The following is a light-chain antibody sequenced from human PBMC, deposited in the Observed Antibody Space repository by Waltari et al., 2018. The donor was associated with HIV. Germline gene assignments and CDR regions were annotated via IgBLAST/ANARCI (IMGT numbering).Light chain of an antibody. CDR2: EVY. V-gene: IGLV2-14*01. CDR3: SSYATSNTWV. J-gene: IGLJ3*02. Sequence: QSALTQPASVSGSPGQSITISCTGSSSDVGRYNYVYWYQQHPGKAPKLMIYEVYNLPSEISNRFSGSKSDNTASLTISGLQAEDEADYYCSSYATSNTWVFGGGTRLTVL. CDR1: SSDVGRYNY.